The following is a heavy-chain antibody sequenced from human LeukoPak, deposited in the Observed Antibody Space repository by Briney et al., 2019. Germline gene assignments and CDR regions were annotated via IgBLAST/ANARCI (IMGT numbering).Heavy chain of an antibody. V-gene: IGHV1-69*13. CDR1: GGTFSSYA. CDR2: IIPIFGTA. Sequence: SVKVSCKASGGTFSSYAISWVRQAPGQGLEWMGGIIPIFGTANYAQKFQGRVTITADESTSTAYMELSSLRSEDTAVYYCARDRGSGRGWFAPWGQGTLVTVSS. J-gene: IGHJ5*02. CDR3: ARDRGSGRGWFAP. D-gene: IGHD3-10*01.